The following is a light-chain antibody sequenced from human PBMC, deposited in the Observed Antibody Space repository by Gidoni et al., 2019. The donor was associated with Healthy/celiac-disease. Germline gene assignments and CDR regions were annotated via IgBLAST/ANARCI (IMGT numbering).Light chain of an antibody. V-gene: IGKV1-5*03. CDR2: KAS. CDR1: QSISSW. CDR3: QQYNSYSVT. J-gene: IGKJ1*01. Sequence: DIQMTQSPSTLSASVGDRVTITCRASQSISSWLAWYQQKPGKAPKLLIYKASSLESGVTSRFSGSGSGTEFTLTISSLQPDDFATYYCQQYNSYSVTFGQGTKVEIK.